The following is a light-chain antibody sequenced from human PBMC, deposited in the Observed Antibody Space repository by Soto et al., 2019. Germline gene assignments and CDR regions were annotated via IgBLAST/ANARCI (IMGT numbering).Light chain of an antibody. CDR3: QQYNNWPPGT. Sequence: EIVMTQSPATLSVSSGERATLSCRASQSVSSNLAWYQQKPGQAPRLLIYGASARATGIPARFSGSGSGTDFTLTISSLQSADFAIYYWQQYNNWPPGTFGQGTKLEIK. V-gene: IGKV3-15*01. J-gene: IGKJ2*01. CDR2: GAS. CDR1: QSVSSN.